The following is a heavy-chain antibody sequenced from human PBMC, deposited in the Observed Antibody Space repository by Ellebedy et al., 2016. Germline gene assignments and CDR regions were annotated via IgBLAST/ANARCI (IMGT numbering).Heavy chain of an antibody. D-gene: IGHD2-15*01. CDR3: ARARKYCSGGSCYPHCDY. J-gene: IGHJ4*02. CDR1: RYTFTGYY. CDR2: INPNSGGT. V-gene: IGHV1-2*02. Sequence: ASVKVSXKASRYTFTGYYMHWVRQAPGQGLEWMGWINPNSGGTNYAQKFQGRVTMTRDTSISTAYMELSRLRSDDTAVYYCARARKYCSGGSCYPHCDYWGQGTLVTVSS.